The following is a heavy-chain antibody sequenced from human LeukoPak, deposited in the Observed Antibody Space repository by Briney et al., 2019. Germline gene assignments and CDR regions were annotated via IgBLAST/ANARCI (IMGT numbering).Heavy chain of an antibody. Sequence: ASVKVSCKASGYTFTNYGITWVRQAPGQGLEWMGWISGYNGHTNYAQKLQGRVTMTTDTSTSTAYMELRSLRSEDTAVYYCARVYCSGGSCYPNWFDPWGQGTLVTVSS. CDR2: ISGYNGHT. CDR1: GYTFTNYG. V-gene: IGHV1-18*01. D-gene: IGHD2-15*01. J-gene: IGHJ5*02. CDR3: ARVYCSGGSCYPNWFDP.